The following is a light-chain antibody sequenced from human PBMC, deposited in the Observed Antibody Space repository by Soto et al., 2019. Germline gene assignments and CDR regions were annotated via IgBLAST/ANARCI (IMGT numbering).Light chain of an antibody. V-gene: IGKV1-5*01. CDR2: DTN. Sequence: IQMTQSPSTLSASVGDRVTITCRASHNIERWMDWYQQKRGRAPRLLIFDTNTLHSGVPSRFSGGGSGTQFTLTINCLQPDDFATYYCHQFAKSSTFGQGTTVEIK. CDR1: HNIERW. CDR3: HQFAKSST. J-gene: IGKJ1*01.